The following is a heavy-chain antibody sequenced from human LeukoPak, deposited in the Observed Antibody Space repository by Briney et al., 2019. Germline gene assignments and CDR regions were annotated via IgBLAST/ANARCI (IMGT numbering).Heavy chain of an antibody. D-gene: IGHD4-23*01. CDR1: MGPISNYF. V-gene: IGHV4-59*01. Sequence: SETLSLTCTVSMGPISNYFSTWTRQPPGKGLEWIGCIYHRETTNYKPSLKSRVTISVDTSKNQISLELRSVNTADTAVYYCARGRNDHGGMFFDYWAQGSLVTVSS. CDR3: ARGRNDHGGMFFDY. J-gene: IGHJ4*02. CDR2: IYHRETT.